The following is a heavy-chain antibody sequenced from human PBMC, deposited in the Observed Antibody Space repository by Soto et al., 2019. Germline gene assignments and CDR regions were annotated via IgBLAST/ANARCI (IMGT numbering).Heavy chain of an antibody. Sequence: EASVKVSCKASGGTFSSYAISWVRQAPGQGLEWMGGIIPIFGTANYAQKFQGRVTITADESTSTAYMELSSLRSEDTAVYYCARDPPHIAVAGTGGFDYWGQGTLVTVSS. CDR3: ARDPPHIAVAGTGGFDY. V-gene: IGHV1-69*13. CDR2: IIPIFGTA. D-gene: IGHD6-19*01. CDR1: GGTFSSYA. J-gene: IGHJ4*02.